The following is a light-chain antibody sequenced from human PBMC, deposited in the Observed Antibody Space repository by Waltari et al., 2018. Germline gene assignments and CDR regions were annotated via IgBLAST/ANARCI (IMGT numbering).Light chain of an antibody. J-gene: IGKJ4*01. CDR3: MQALQTPLT. V-gene: IGKV2-28*01. CDR1: QSPLHSNGYNY. CDR2: LGS. Sequence: DIVMTQSPLSLPVTPGEPASISCRSSQSPLHSNGYNYLDWYLQKPGQSPHPLIYLGSNRASGVPDRFSGSGSGTDFTLKISRVEAEDVGVYYCMQALQTPLTFGGGTRVEIK.